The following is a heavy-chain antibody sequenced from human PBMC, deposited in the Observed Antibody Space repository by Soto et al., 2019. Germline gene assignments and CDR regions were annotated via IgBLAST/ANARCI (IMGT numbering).Heavy chain of an antibody. CDR3: SPSIDH. J-gene: IGHJ4*02. CDR2: INQDGSEK. V-gene: IGHV3-7*01. CDR1: GFTFSSYW. Sequence: GGSLRLSCAASGFTFSSYWMDWVRQAPGKGLEWVANINQDGSEKHYVDSVKGRFTISRDNAKNSLYLQMSSLTAEDSALYYCSPSIDHWGQGTLVTVSS.